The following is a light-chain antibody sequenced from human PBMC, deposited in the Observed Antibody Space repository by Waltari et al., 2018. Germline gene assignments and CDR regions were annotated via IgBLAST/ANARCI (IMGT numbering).Light chain of an antibody. CDR2: EVN. J-gene: IGLJ2*01. V-gene: IGLV2-8*01. CDR1: SSEVGGLHY. Sequence: QSALTQPPSASGSPGPSVTIPCPAPSSEVGGLHYVPWYQQHPGKAPKLLIYEVNKRPSGVPDRLSGSKSGSTASLTVSGLQAEDEAHYYCSSYAGSNIVVFGGGTKLTVL. CDR3: SSYAGSNIVV.